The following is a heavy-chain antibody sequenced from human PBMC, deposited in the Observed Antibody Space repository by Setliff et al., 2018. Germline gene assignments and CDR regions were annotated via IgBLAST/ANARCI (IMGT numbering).Heavy chain of an antibody. CDR3: TTDPAPTFGGVIGAAFDF. J-gene: IGHJ3*01. V-gene: IGHV3-15*07. D-gene: IGHD3-16*01. CDR1: GFTFSTAW. Sequence: GGSLRLSCAASGFTFSTAWMNWVRQAPGKGLEWVGRIKGKNDGLATDYAAPVKGRFTISRDYSKNTLYLQMNSLKTEDTAVYYCTTDPAPTFGGVIGAAFDFWGQGTMVTVSS. CDR2: IKGKNDGLAT.